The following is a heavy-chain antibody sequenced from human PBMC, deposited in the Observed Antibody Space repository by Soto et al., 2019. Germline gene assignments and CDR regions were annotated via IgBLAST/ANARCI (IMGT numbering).Heavy chain of an antibody. D-gene: IGHD6-13*01. CDR1: GGSVSSGSYY. J-gene: IGHJ4*02. Sequence: SETVSLTCTVSGGSVSSGSYYWSWIRQPPGKGLEWIGYIYYSGSTNYNPSLKSRFTISRDNAKNSLYLQMNSLRAEDTAVYYCARDWRIAAAGTAQFDYWGQGTLVTVSS. CDR3: ARDWRIAAAGTAQFDY. CDR2: IYYSGST. V-gene: IGHV4-61*01.